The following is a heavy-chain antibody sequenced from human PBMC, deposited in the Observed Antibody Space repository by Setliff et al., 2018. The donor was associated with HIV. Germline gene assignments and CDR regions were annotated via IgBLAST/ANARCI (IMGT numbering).Heavy chain of an antibody. CDR2: ISHDGNNK. D-gene: IGHD3-3*01. CDR1: GSTFSSYS. V-gene: IGHV3-30*01. J-gene: IGHJ5*02. Sequence: GGSLRLSCAASGSTFSSYSFHWVRQAPGKGLEWVTVISHDGNNKFYADSVKGRFTISRDNSKDTVSLQMTSLTSDDTAMYYCVKEDNFWTGYSTYFEFDPWGQGTLVTVSS. CDR3: VKEDNFWTGYSTYFEFDP.